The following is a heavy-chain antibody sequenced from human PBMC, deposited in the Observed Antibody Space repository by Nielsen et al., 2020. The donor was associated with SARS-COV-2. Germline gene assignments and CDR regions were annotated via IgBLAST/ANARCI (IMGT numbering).Heavy chain of an antibody. V-gene: IGHV3-23*01. J-gene: IGHJ6*02. CDR2: ISGSGEST. CDR1: GFTFSTYA. D-gene: IGHD1-1*01. CDR3: ARGKDWNREYGMDV. Sequence: GVLKISCAASGFTFSTYAMSWVRQAPGKGLEWVSVISGSGESTYNADSVKGRFTISRDNSKNTLYLQMNSLRAEDTAVYYCARGKDWNREYGMDVWGQGTTVTVSS.